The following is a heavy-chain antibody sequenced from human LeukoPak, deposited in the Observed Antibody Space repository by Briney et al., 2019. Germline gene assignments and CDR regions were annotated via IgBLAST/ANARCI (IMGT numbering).Heavy chain of an antibody. V-gene: IGHV4-30-2*01. CDR2: IYHSGST. Sequence: SETLSLTCTVSGGSISSGGYYWSWIRQPPGKGLEWIGYIYHSGSTYYNPSLKSRVTISVDRSKNQFSLKLSSVTAADTAVYYCARDPIVVVPAATQGMDVWGKGTTVTVSS. CDR3: ARDPIVVVPAATQGMDV. CDR1: GGSISSGGYY. D-gene: IGHD2-2*01. J-gene: IGHJ6*03.